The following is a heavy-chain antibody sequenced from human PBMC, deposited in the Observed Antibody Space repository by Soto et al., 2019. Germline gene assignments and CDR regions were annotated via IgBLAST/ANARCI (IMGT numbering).Heavy chain of an antibody. J-gene: IGHJ4*02. V-gene: IGHV4-30-2*01. CDR1: GGSISSGGYS. Sequence: SDTVSRTCAVSGGSISSGGYSWSWIRHPPGKGLEWIGYIYHSGSTYYNPSLKSRVTISVDRSKNQFSLKLSSVTAADTAVYYCARENNVLPGGYFDYWGQGTLVTVSS. D-gene: IGHD3-10*01. CDR2: IYHSGST. CDR3: ARENNVLPGGYFDY.